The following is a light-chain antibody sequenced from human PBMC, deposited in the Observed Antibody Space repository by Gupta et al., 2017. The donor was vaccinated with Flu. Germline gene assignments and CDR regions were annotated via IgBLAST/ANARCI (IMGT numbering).Light chain of an antibody. J-gene: IGLJ3*02. Sequence: QSVLTHPPSASGTPGQSVTISCSGSSSDIASNPVNWYQPLPGTAPTLLLYSNKQRPSGVADRFSGSKSGTSASLAIRGREDEEEDDYYCAAWDDSLNGPVFGGGTKLTVL. CDR2: SNK. CDR3: AAWDDSLNGPV. CDR1: SSDIASNP. V-gene: IGLV1-44*01.